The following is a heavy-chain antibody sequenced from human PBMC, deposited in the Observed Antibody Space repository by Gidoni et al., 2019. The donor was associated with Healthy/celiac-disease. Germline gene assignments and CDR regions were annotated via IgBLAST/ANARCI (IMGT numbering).Heavy chain of an antibody. Sequence: QVQLQQWGAGLLKPSETLSLTCAVYGGSFSGYYWSWSRQPPGKGLEWIGEINHSGSTNYNPSLKSRVTISVDTSKNQFSLKLSSVTAADTAVYYCARSLGYGDYPYWGQGTLVTVSS. CDR2: INHSGST. CDR1: GGSFSGYY. V-gene: IGHV4-34*01. J-gene: IGHJ4*02. D-gene: IGHD4-17*01. CDR3: ARSLGYGDYPY.